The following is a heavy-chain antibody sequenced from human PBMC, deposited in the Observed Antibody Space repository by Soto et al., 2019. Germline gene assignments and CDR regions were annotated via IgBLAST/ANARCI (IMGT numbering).Heavy chain of an antibody. CDR1: GGAINDHY. Sequence: QVQLQESGPGLVKPSETLSLTCTLSGGAINDHYWSFIRQPPGKGLEWIGYIYYNGNTNYNPSLESRVTSSVDRSRNQFSLRLTSLTAADTAVYYCARVRTGYFDYWGRGALVTVSS. CDR3: ARVRTGYFDY. J-gene: IGHJ4*02. CDR2: IYYNGNT. V-gene: IGHV4-59*11. D-gene: IGHD3-9*01.